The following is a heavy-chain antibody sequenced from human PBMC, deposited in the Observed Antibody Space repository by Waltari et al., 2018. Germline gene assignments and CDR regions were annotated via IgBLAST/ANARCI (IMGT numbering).Heavy chain of an antibody. J-gene: IGHJ6*03. Sequence: QVQLQQWGAGLLKPSETLSLTCAVYGGSFSGYYWSGIGQPPGKGLEWIGEINHSGSTNYNPSLKSRVTISVDTSKNQFSLKLSSVTAADTAVYYCARGELEWLFVYYMDVWGKGTTVTVSS. CDR1: GGSFSGYY. CDR3: ARGELEWLFVYYMDV. D-gene: IGHD3-3*01. CDR2: INHSGST. V-gene: IGHV4-34*01.